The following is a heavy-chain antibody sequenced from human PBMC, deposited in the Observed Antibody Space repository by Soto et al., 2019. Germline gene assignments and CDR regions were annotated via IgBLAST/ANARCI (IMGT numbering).Heavy chain of an antibody. J-gene: IGHJ4*02. CDR1: GYTFTSYG. CDR2: ISAYNGNT. V-gene: IGHV1-18*01. D-gene: IGHD2-15*01. Sequence: ASVKVSCKASGYTFTSYGISWVRQAPGQGLEWMGWISAYNGNTNYAQKLQGRVTMTTDTSTSTAYMELRSLRSDDTAVYYCASSYCIGGSCYLKSFDYWGQGTLVTVSS. CDR3: ASSYCIGGSCYLKSFDY.